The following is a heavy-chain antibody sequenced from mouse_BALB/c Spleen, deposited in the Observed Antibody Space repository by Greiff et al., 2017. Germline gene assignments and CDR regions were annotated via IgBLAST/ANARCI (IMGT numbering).Heavy chain of an antibody. D-gene: IGHD2-3*01. V-gene: IGHV1-5*01. CDR1: GYTFTSYW. Sequence: EVKLQQSGTVLARPGASVKMSCKASGYTFTSYWMHWVKQRPGQGLEWIGAIYPGNSDTSYNQKFKGKAKLTAVTSTSTAYMELSSLTNEDSAVYYCTREGDGYYSWFAYWGQGTLVTVSA. CDR2: IYPGNSDT. CDR3: TREGDGYYSWFAY. J-gene: IGHJ3*01.